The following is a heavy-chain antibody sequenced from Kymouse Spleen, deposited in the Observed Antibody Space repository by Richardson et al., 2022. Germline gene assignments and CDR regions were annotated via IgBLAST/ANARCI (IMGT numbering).Heavy chain of an antibody. CDR2: INTNTGNP. J-gene: IGHJ4*02. Sequence: QVQLVQSGSELKKPGASVKVSCKASGYTFTSYAMNWVRQAPGQGLEWMGWINTNTGNPTYAQGFTGRFVFSLDTSVSTAYLQICSLKAEDTAVYYCARVL*LRLGELSLMGLTTGAREPWSPSPQ. D-gene: IGHD3-16*02. V-gene: IGHV7-4-1*01. CDR1: GYTFTSYA. CDR3: ARVL*LRLGELSLMGLTT.